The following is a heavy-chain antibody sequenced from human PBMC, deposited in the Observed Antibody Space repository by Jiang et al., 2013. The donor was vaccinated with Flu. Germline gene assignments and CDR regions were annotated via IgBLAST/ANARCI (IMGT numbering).Heavy chain of an antibody. J-gene: IGHJ4*02. D-gene: IGHD1-26*01. CDR1: GFTFSSYA. CDR3: AKDPRWELLLD. V-gene: IGHV3-23*01. CDR2: ISGSGGST. Sequence: GFTFSSYAMSWVRQAPGKGLEWVSAISGSGGSTYYADSVKGRFTISRDNSKNTLYLQMNSLRAEDTAVYYCAKDPRWELLLDWGQGTLVTVSS.